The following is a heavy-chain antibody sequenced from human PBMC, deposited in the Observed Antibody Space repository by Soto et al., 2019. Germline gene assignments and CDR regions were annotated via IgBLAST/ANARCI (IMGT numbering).Heavy chain of an antibody. Sequence: SETLSLTCTVSGDSISDYYWSWIRQPPGKGLEWIGYIYYSGNTNYNPSLKSRVTISVDTSKNQFSLKLSSVTAADTAVYYCAREGIGYCGGDCYFYYFDYWGQGTPVTVSS. V-gene: IGHV4-59*01. CDR3: AREGIGYCGGDCYFYYFDY. D-gene: IGHD2-21*02. J-gene: IGHJ4*02. CDR1: GDSISDYY. CDR2: IYYSGNT.